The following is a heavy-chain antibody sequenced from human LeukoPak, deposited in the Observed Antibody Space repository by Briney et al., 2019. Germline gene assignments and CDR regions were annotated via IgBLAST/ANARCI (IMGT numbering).Heavy chain of an antibody. D-gene: IGHD5-18*01. CDR3: AREHTANCDY. J-gene: IGHJ4*02. CDR2: ISSSSSYI. V-gene: IGHV3-21*01. CDR1: GFTFSSYS. Sequence: GGSLRLACAASGFTFSSYSMNWVRQAPGKGLEWVSSISSSSSYIYYADSVKGRFAISRDNAKNSLYLQMNSLRAEDTAVYHCAREHTANCDYWGQGTLVTVSS.